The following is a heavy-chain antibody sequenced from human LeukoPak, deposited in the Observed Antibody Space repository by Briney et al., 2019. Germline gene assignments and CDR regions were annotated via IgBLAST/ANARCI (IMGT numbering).Heavy chain of an antibody. Sequence: GGSLRLSCATYGFIFTSYSMNWVRQPPGKGLQWVSSIGPIGGSIFYAASVKGRVSISRGNAQNPLHLQVSCLPADGPAVDFCARLAGSRPPWYLELWGRGTLVTVSS. CDR2: IGPIGGSI. V-gene: IGHV3-21*04. D-gene: IGHD6-19*01. CDR3: ARLAGSRPPWYLEL. CDR1: GFIFTSYS. J-gene: IGHJ2*01.